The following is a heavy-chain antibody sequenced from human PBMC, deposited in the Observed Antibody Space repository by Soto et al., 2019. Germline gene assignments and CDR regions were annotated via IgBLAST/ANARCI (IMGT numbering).Heavy chain of an antibody. V-gene: IGHV4-39*01. J-gene: IGHJ4*02. CDR1: GGSISSSNYY. D-gene: IGHD6-19*01. Sequence: QLQLQESGPGLVKPSETLSLTCTVSGGSISSSNYYWGWIRQPPGKGLEWIGGIHYSGSTYYNPSLKSRVTMSVDTSKNQFSLKLTSVTAADTAVYYCARHRTIAVVGIARPYYFDSWGQGTLVTVSS. CDR2: IHYSGST. CDR3: ARHRTIAVVGIARPYYFDS.